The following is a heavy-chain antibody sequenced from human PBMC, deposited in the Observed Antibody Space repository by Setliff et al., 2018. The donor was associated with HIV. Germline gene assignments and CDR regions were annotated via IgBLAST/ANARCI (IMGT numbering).Heavy chain of an antibody. CDR2: IYYSGNT. D-gene: IGHD3-16*01. V-gene: IGHV4-39*07. J-gene: IGHJ3*02. CDR1: GGSISSSSYY. CDR3: ASGGVDFVWGSYSPVPI. Sequence: PSETLSLTCTVSGGSISSSSYYWGWIRQPPGKGLEWIGSIYYSGNTYYNPSLKSRVTISVDTSKNQFSLKLSSVTAADTAVYYCASGGVDFVWGSYSPVPIWGQGTMVTVSS.